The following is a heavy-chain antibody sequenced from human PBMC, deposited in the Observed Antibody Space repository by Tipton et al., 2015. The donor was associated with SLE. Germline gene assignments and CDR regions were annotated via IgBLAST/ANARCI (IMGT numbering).Heavy chain of an antibody. J-gene: IGHJ4*02. V-gene: IGHV4-59*01. CDR1: GGSISSYY. CDR2: IYYSGST. Sequence: TLSLTCTVSGGSISSYYWSWIRQPPGKGLEWIGYIYYSGSTNYNPSLKSRVTILVDTSKNQFSLKLSSVTAADTAVYYCARERYSNYLDQWGQGTLVTVSS. D-gene: IGHD3-16*02. CDR3: ARERYSNYLDQ.